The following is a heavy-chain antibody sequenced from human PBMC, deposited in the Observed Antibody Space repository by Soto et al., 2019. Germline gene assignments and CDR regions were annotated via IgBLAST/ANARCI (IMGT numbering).Heavy chain of an antibody. J-gene: IGHJ4*02. Sequence: GASVKVSGKASGYTFTSYAMHWVRQAPGQRLEWMGWINAGNGNTKYSQKFQGRVTITRDTSASTAYMELSSLRSEDTAVYYCARGGRYSSSCPWYWGQGTLVTVSS. D-gene: IGHD6-13*01. CDR1: GYTFTSYA. V-gene: IGHV1-3*01. CDR2: INAGNGNT. CDR3: ARGGRYSSSCPWY.